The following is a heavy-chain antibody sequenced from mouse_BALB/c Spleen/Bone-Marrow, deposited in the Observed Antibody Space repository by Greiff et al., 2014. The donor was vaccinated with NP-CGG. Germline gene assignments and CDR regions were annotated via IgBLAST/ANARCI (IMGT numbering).Heavy chain of an antibody. CDR1: GYSITRDYA. V-gene: IGHV3-2*02. CDR3: ARSSSYDYDVGFAY. CDR2: ISYSGST. D-gene: IGHD2-4*01. J-gene: IGHJ3*01. Sequence: EVQLQQSGPGLVKPSQSLSLTCIVTGYSITRDYAWNWIRQFPGNKLEWMGYISYSGSTTYNPSLESRISITRDTSKNQFFLQLNSVTTEDTATYYCARSSSYDYDVGFAYWGQGTLVTVPA.